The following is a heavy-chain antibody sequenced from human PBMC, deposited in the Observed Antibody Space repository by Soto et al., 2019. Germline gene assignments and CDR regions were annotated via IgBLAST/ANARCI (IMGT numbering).Heavy chain of an antibody. Sequence: SETLSLTCSVSAGSIGSSSYYFGWLRQTPGKGLEWIGSLYYTGTTYYNSSLKCRVTISPDKSQNQFSLRLCSVTAADRAVYHCGACCSRTYCLGWFDHWGQGTRVTVSS. V-gene: IGHV4-39*01. J-gene: IGHJ5*02. CDR2: LYYTGTT. CDR1: AGSIGSSSYY. D-gene: IGHD2-2*01. CDR3: GACCSRTYCLGWFDH.